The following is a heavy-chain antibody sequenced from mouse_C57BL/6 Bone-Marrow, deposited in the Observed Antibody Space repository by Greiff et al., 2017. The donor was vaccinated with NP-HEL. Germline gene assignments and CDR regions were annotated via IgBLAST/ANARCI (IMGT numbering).Heavy chain of an antibody. Sequence: VQLQQPGAELVKPGASVKMSCKASGYTFTSYWITWVKQRPGQGLAWIGDIYPGSGSTNYNEKFKSKATLTVDTSSSTAYMQLSSLTSEDSAVYNCARRDGSGGYYAMDYWGQGTSVTVSS. D-gene: IGHD1-1*01. CDR2: IYPGSGST. V-gene: IGHV1-55*01. CDR1: GYTFTSYW. J-gene: IGHJ4*01. CDR3: ARRDGSGGYYAMDY.